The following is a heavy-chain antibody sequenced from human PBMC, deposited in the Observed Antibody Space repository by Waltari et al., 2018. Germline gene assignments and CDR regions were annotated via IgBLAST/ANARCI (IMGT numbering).Heavy chain of an antibody. Sequence: QVQLQESGPGLVKPSETLSLTCTVSGGSISSYYWSWIRQPPGTGLEWIGYIYYSGSTNYNPSLKSRVTISVDTSKNQFSLKLSSVTAADTAVYYCARGALYYDILTGYYRYWYFDLWGRGTLVTVSS. CDR2: IYYSGST. CDR3: ARGALYYDILTGYYRYWYFDL. CDR1: GGSISSYY. V-gene: IGHV4-59*01. J-gene: IGHJ2*01. D-gene: IGHD3-9*01.